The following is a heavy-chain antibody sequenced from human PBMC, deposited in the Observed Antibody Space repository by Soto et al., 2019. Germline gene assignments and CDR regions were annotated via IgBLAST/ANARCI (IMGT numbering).Heavy chain of an antibody. Sequence: GGSLRLSCAASGFTFSNAWMSWVRQAPGKGLEWVGRIKSKTDGGTTDYAAPVKGRFTISREESKNTLYLQMNSLKTEDTAVYYCTTDRAPLYCSGGSCYGLKIHYRKFDYWGQGTLVTVSS. D-gene: IGHD2-15*01. CDR1: GFTFSNAW. J-gene: IGHJ4*02. CDR2: IKSKTDGGTT. CDR3: TTDRAPLYCSGGSCYGLKIHYRKFDY. V-gene: IGHV3-15*01.